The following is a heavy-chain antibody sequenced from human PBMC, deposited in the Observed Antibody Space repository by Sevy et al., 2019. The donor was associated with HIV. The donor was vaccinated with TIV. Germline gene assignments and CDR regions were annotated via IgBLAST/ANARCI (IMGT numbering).Heavy chain of an antibody. CDR3: AKPSDYGDYGY. Sequence: GGSLRLSCAASGFTFSSYAMSWVRQAPGKGLEWVSAISGSGGSTYYADSVKGRFTISRDNSKNTLYLQMNSLRAEDTAIYYCAKPSDYGDYGYWGQGTLVTVSS. CDR2: ISGSGGST. D-gene: IGHD4-17*01. CDR1: GFTFSSYA. J-gene: IGHJ4*02. V-gene: IGHV3-23*01.